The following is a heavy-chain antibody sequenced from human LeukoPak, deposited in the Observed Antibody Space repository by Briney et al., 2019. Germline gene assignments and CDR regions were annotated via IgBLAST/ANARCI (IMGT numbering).Heavy chain of an antibody. CDR1: GFTFSRYA. J-gene: IGHJ4*02. CDR3: ARNTAKYSSGWYFDY. CDR2: ISGSGGST. V-gene: IGHV3-23*01. Sequence: GGSLRLSCAASGFTFSRYAMSWVRQAPGKGLEWVSAISGSGGSTYYADSVKGRFTISRDNSKNTLYLQMNSLRAEDTAVYYCARNTAKYSSGWYFDYWGQGTLVTVSS. D-gene: IGHD6-19*01.